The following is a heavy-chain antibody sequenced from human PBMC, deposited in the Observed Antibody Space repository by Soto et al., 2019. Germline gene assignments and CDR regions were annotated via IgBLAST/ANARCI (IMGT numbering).Heavy chain of an antibody. J-gene: IGHJ3*02. CDR1: GYSFTSYW. CDR2: IYPGDSDT. V-gene: IGHV5-51*01. CDR3: ARRIRFLEWSPHLDAFDI. D-gene: IGHD3-3*01. Sequence: GEALKISCKGSGYSFTSYWIGWVRQIPGKGLEWMGIIYPGDSDTRYSPSFQGQVTISADKSISTAYLQWSSLKASDTAMYYCARRIRFLEWSPHLDAFDIWGQGTMVTVSS.